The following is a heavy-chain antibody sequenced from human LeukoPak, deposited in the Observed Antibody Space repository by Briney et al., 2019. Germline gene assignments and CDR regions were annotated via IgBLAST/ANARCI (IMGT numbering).Heavy chain of an antibody. V-gene: IGHV1-3*01. Sequence: ASVKVSCKASGYTFTSYAMHWVPQAPGQRLEWMGWINAGNGNTKYSQKFQGRVTITRDTSASTAYMELSSLRSEDTAVYYCARDHYDFWSGYSAVFDPWGQGTLVTVSS. CDR1: GYTFTSYA. D-gene: IGHD3-3*01. J-gene: IGHJ5*02. CDR2: INAGNGNT. CDR3: ARDHYDFWSGYSAVFDP.